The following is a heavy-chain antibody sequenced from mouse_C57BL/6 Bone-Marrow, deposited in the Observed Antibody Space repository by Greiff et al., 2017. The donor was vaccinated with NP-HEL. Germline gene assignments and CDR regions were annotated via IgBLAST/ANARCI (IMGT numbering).Heavy chain of an antibody. CDR2: IYPRSGNT. Sequence: QVQLQQSGAELARPGASVKLSCKASGYTFTSYGISWVKQRTGQGLEWIGVIYPRSGNTYYNEKFKGKATLTADKSSSTAYMELRSLTSEDSAVYFCANYSNYGYWGQGTTLTVSS. V-gene: IGHV1-81*01. D-gene: IGHD2-5*01. J-gene: IGHJ2*01. CDR3: ANYSNYGY. CDR1: GYTFTSYG.